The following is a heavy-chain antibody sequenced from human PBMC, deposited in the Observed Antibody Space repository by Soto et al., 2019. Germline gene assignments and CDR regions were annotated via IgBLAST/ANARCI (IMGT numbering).Heavy chain of an antibody. Sequence: GASVKVSCNASGYTFTGYLMHWVRQAPGQGLEWMGWINPYSGGADYAQSFQGRVTMTRDTSISTVYMELSRLRFDDTAVYYCARVIRGAYYNSPLDTWGQGTVVTVSS. CDR2: INPYSGGA. V-gene: IGHV1-2*02. D-gene: IGHD3-10*01. CDR3: ARVIRGAYYNSPLDT. CDR1: GYTFTGYL. J-gene: IGHJ5*02.